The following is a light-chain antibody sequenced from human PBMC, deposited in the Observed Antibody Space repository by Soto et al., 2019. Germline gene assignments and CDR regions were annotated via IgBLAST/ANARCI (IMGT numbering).Light chain of an antibody. CDR1: QSISSW. Sequence: DIQMTQSPSTLSASVGDRFTITCRASQSISSWLAWYQQKPGKAPKLLIYHASSLETGVPSRFSGSGSGTEFTLTISSLQPDDFASYYCQQYSSYSPLTFGQGTKVDIK. CDR3: QQYSSYSPLT. J-gene: IGKJ1*01. V-gene: IGKV1-5*01. CDR2: HAS.